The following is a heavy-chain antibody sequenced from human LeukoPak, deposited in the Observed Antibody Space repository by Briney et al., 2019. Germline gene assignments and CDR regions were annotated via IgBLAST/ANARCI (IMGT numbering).Heavy chain of an antibody. J-gene: IGHJ4*02. V-gene: IGHV3-48*01. Sequence: PGGSLRLSCAASGFTFSSYSMNWVRQAPGKGLEWVSYISGCSSTIYYADSVKGRFTISRDNAKNSLYLQMNSLRAEDTAVYYCARGGYYFDYWGQGTLVTVSS. CDR3: ARGGYYFDY. D-gene: IGHD2-15*01. CDR1: GFTFSSYS. CDR2: ISGCSSTI.